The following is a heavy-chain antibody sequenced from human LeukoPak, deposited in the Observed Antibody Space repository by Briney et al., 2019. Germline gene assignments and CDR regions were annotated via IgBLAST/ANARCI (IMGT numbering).Heavy chain of an antibody. J-gene: IGHJ4*02. Sequence: PEGSLRLSCATSASSFTDYPIHRVRQAPGKGLEWISNIRTTAEGAKYAYYADSVKGRVTISRDDGKNTLYLHMNSLRDDDTVFFQAEDGIRDAFDYWGQGILVTVSS. V-gene: IGHV3-48*02. CDR1: ASSFTDYP. D-gene: IGHD5-24*01. CDR2: IRTTAEGAKYA. CDR3: EDGIRDAFDY.